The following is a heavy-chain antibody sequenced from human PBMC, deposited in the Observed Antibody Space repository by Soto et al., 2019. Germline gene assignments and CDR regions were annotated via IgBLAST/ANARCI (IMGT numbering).Heavy chain of an antibody. Sequence: PGGSLRLSCAASGSTFSSYGMHWVRQAPGKGLEWVAVISKDGSVKYYADSVKGRFTISRDNAKNSLYLQMNSLRAEDTAVYYCARGGDTYYDSPYGMDVWGQGTTVTVSS. CDR3: ARGGDTYYDSPYGMDV. V-gene: IGHV3-30*03. J-gene: IGHJ6*02. D-gene: IGHD3-3*01. CDR2: ISKDGSVK. CDR1: GSTFSSYG.